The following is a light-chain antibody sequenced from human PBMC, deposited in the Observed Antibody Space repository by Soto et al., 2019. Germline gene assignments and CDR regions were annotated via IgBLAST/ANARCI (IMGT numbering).Light chain of an antibody. J-gene: IGKJ1*01. V-gene: IGKV1-39*01. CDR1: ENIARY. CDR2: AAS. CDR3: QQSYSNPRT. Sequence: DIQMTQSPSSLSASVGDRVTITCRASENIARYLNWYQQRPGKAPELLISAASSLQSGVPSRFGGGGSGTDFTLTISSLQPEDFATYDCQQSYSNPRTFGQGTKVEIK.